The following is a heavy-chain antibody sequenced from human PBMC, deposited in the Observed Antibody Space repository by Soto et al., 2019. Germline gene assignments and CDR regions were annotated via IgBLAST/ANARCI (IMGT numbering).Heavy chain of an antibody. CDR2: ISSSSSYI. Sequence: EVQLVESGGGLVKPGGSLRLSCAASGFTFSSYSMNWVRQAPGKGLEWVSSISSSSSYIYYADSVKGRFTISRDNAKNSLYLKMNSLRAEDTAVYYCARDFLFYRKGMDVWGQGTTVTVSS. J-gene: IGHJ6*02. CDR1: GFTFSSYS. CDR3: ARDFLFYRKGMDV. D-gene: IGHD3-3*01. V-gene: IGHV3-21*01.